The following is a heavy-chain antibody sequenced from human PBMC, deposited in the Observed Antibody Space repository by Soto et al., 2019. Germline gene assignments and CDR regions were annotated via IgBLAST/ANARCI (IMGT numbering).Heavy chain of an antibody. CDR3: ARHGAYAGYFAFFDY. D-gene: IGHD1-26*01. V-gene: IGHV4-59*08. CDR2: IYYSGST. J-gene: IGHJ4*02. Sequence: SETLSLTCTVSGGSISSYYGSWIRQPPGKGLEWIGYIYYSGSTNYNPSLKSRVTISVDTSKNQFSLKLSSVTAADTAVYYCARHGAYAGYFAFFDYWGQGTLVTVSS. CDR1: GGSISSYY.